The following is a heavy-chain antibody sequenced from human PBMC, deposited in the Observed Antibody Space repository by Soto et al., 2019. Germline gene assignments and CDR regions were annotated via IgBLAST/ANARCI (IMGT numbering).Heavy chain of an antibody. CDR2: IIPIFGTA. D-gene: IGHD6-6*01. V-gene: IGHV1-69*12. J-gene: IGHJ5*02. CDR3: AGDIIRRAAHCLGWCDP. Sequence: QVQLVQSGAEVKKPGSSVKVSCKASGGTFSSYAISWVRQAPGQGLEWMGGIIPIFGTANYAQKFQGRVTITADESTRTADMGLSRLSSADTAVYYCAGDIIRRAAHCLGWCDPWGQGTLVTVSS. CDR1: GGTFSSYA.